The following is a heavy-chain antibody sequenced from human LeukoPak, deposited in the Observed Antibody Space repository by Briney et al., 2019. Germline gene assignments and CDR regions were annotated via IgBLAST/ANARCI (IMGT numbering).Heavy chain of an antibody. J-gene: IGHJ3*02. V-gene: IGHV1-18*01. D-gene: IGHD3-9*01. CDR2: ISAYNGNT. Sequence: ASVKVSCKASGYTFTSYGISWVRQAPGQGLEWMGWISAYNGNTNYAQKLQGRVTMTTDTSTSTAYMELRSLRSDDTAVYYCASLTYYDILTGYYNVDAFDIWGQGTMATVSS. CDR3: ASLTYYDILTGYYNVDAFDI. CDR1: GYTFTSYG.